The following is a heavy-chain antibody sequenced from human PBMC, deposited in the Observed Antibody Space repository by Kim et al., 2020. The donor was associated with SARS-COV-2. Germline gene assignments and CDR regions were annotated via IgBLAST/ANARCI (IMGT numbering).Heavy chain of an antibody. Sequence: SETLSLTCTVSNGSMNSGSKFWSWIRQHPGKGLEWIGHIYSSGTTYYNPSLKSRVSMSVDTSKNQFSLNLTSVTAADTAVYYCATHGVVMTVFNSWGRGTLVTVSS. CDR1: NGSMNSGSKF. CDR2: IYSSGTT. CDR3: ATHGVVMTVFNS. J-gene: IGHJ4*02. D-gene: IGHD3-22*01. V-gene: IGHV4-31*03.